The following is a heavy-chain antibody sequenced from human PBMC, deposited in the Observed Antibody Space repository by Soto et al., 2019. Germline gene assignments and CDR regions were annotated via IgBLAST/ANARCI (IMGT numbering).Heavy chain of an antibody. J-gene: IGHJ3*02. D-gene: IGHD2-21*01. CDR3: ARGNDWKSSTFDI. CDR2: VYSSGST. CDR1: GGSLIDDY. V-gene: IGHV4-59*01. Sequence: QVQLQESGPGLAKPLETVSLTCTVSGGSLIDDYWNWIRQPPGKGLEWIGYVYSSGSTNYNPSLKSRVTISVDRSKNQFSLKLSSVTAAATAVYYCARGNDWKSSTFDIWGHGTMVSVSS.